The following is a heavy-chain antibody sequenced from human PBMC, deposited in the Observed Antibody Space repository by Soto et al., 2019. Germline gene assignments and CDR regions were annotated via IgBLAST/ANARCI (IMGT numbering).Heavy chain of an antibody. CDR2: IRTDGGYT. CDR1: GFSLSDHW. V-gene: IGHV3-74*01. D-gene: IGHD4-17*01. CDR3: GRGHYGFNSIDQ. J-gene: IGHJ4*02. Sequence: GGSLRLSCVASGFSLSDHWMHWVRQVPGKGLVHVSRIRTDGGYTNYADFVEGRFTISRDNAKNTLYLQMNSLRAEDTAVYFCGRGHYGFNSIDQWGQGTLVTVSS.